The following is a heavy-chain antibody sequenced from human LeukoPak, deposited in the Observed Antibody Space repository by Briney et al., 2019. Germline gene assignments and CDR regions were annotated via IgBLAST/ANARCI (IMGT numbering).Heavy chain of an antibody. V-gene: IGHV3-21*01. D-gene: IGHD6-13*01. J-gene: IGHJ4*02. Sequence: GGSLRLSCAASGFTFSSYSMNWVRQAPGKGLEWVSSITHSSSFIYYADSLKGRFTISRDNANNSLYLQIHSLRAEDTAVYYCARGRLAAAGRPFDSWGQGTLVTVSS. CDR3: ARGRLAAAGRPFDS. CDR2: ITHSSSFI. CDR1: GFTFSSYS.